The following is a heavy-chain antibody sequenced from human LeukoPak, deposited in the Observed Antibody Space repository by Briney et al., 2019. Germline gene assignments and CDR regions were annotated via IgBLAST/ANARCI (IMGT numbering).Heavy chain of an antibody. D-gene: IGHD5-12*01. CDR3: ARYSGYEGNWFDP. V-gene: IGHV1-69*01. Sequence: ASVKVSCKASGGTFSSYAISWVRQAPGRGLEWMGGIIPIFGTANYAQKFQGRVTITADESTSTAYMELSSLRSEDTAVYYCARYSGYEGNWFDPWGQGTLVTVSS. J-gene: IGHJ5*02. CDR2: IIPIFGTA. CDR1: GGTFSSYA.